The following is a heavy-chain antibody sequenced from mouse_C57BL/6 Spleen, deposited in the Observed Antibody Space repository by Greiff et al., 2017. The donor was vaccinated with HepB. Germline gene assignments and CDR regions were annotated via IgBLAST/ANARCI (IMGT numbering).Heavy chain of an antibody. CDR2: IYPGDGDT. CDR3: ARFPDGYSFDY. J-gene: IGHJ2*01. V-gene: IGHV1-80*01. Sequence: VQLQQSGAELVKPGASVKISCKASGYAFSSYWMNWVKQRPGKGLEWIGQIYPGDGDTNYNGKFKGKATLTADKSSSTDYMQLTCLTSEDSAVYFCARFPDGYSFDYWGQGTTLTVSS. D-gene: IGHD2-3*01. CDR1: GYAFSSYW.